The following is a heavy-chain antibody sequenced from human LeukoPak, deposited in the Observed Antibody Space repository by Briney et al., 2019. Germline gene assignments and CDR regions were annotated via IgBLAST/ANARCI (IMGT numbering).Heavy chain of an antibody. CDR3: AREAGAWYYDFWSGYLGWFDP. V-gene: IGHV3-74*01. D-gene: IGHD3-3*01. J-gene: IGHJ5*02. CDR1: GFTFSSYW. CDR2: INSDGSST. Sequence: PGGSLRLSCAASGFTFSSYWMHWVRQAPGKGLVWVSRINSDGSSTSYADSVKGRFTISRDNAKNTLYLQMNSLRAEDTAVYYCAREAGAWYYDFWSGYLGWFDPWGQGTLVTVSS.